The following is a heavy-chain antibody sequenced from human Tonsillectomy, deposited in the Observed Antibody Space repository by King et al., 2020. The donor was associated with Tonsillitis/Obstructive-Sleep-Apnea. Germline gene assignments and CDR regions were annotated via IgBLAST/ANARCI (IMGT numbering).Heavy chain of an antibody. CDR2: INPNSGGT. D-gene: IGHD3-16*01. Sequence: VQLVESGAEVKKPGASVKVSCKASGYTFTGYYMHWVRQAPGQGLEWMGWINPNSGGTNYAQKFQGRVTMTRDTSISTAYMELSRLRSYDTAVYYCARARLRSTLNWFDPWGQGTLVTVSS. J-gene: IGHJ5*02. V-gene: IGHV1-2*02. CDR1: GYTFTGYY. CDR3: ARARLRSTLNWFDP.